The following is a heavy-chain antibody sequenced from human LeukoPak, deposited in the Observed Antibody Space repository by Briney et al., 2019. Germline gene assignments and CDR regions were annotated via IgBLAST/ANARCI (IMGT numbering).Heavy chain of an antibody. V-gene: IGHV3-66*02. Sequence: GGSLRLSCAASGFSFSRNYMTWVRQARGKGVEGLLFLYCGCRTHFADSVKGPFTISKDSSKNTLFLQMNSLRAQGTAVYYCTRDVFRGTNLVYWGQGTLVTVSS. CDR1: GFSFSRNY. CDR2: LYCGCRT. D-gene: IGHD3-10*01. CDR3: TRDVFRGTNLVY. J-gene: IGHJ4*02.